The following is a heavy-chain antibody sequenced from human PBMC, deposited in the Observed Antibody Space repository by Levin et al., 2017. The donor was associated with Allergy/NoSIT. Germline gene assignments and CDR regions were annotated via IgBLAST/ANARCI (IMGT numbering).Heavy chain of an antibody. J-gene: IGHJ6*02. D-gene: IGHD2-2*01. CDR2: ISASGGNT. CDR3: GKSAVGGVPSAIAHYGMDV. CDR1: GITFASFA. Sequence: GESLKISCSASGITFASFAMSWVRQAPGKGLEWVSIISASGGNTYYADSLKGRGTISIDNSKNTLFLQMNSLRVEDTAVYFCGKSAVGGVPSAIAHYGMDVWGQGTTVTVSS. V-gene: IGHV3-23*01.